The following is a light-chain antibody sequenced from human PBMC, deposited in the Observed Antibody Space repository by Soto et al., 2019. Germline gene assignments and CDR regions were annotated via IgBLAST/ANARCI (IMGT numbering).Light chain of an antibody. CDR1: SSNIGNNY. CDR3: AAWDDRLSGYVV. CDR2: KND. Sequence: QAVVTQPPSASGTPGQRVTISCSGRSSNIGNNYVCWYQQLPGSAPKLLIYKNDQRPSGVPDRFSGSKSGTSASLAISGLRSEDEGDYYCAAWDDRLSGYVVLGGGTKLTVL. J-gene: IGLJ2*01. V-gene: IGLV1-47*01.